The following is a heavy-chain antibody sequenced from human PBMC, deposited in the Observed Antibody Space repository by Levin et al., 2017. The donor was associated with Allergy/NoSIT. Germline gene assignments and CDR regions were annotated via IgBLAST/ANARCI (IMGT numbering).Heavy chain of an antibody. V-gene: IGHV3-11*01. J-gene: IGHJ4*02. CDR3: AMVLYSSSSFYFDY. Sequence: GGSLRLSCAASGFTFSDYYMSWIRQAPGKGLEWVSYISSSGYIIYYADSVKGRFTVSRDNAKNSLYLQMNSLRAEDTAVYYCAMVLYSSSSFYFDYWGQGTLVTVSS. CDR2: ISSSGYII. D-gene: IGHD6-6*01. CDR1: GFTFSDYY.